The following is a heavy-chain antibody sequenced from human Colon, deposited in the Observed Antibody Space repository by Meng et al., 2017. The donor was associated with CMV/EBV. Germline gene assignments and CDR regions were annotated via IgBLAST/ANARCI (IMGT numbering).Heavy chain of an antibody. CDR3: ARHGFGDYSYYFDH. J-gene: IGHJ4*02. CDR2: ISTSGGRT. CDR1: GFTFSTYA. V-gene: IGHV3-23*01. D-gene: IGHD4-17*01. Sequence: GESLKISCAASGFTFSTYAMTWVRQAPGKGLEWVSTISTSGGRTYYADSVKGRFTISRDNSKSTLVLQMDSLRAEDTATFYCARHGFGDYSYYFDHWGQGILVTV.